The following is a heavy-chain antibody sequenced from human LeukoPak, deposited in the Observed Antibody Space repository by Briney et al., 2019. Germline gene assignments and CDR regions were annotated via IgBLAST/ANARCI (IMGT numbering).Heavy chain of an antibody. J-gene: IGHJ6*03. CDR3: ARPSLATNYYSYYMDV. D-gene: IGHD5-24*01. CDR2: INHSGST. CDR1: GGSCSGYY. Sequence: PSETLSLTCAVSGGSCSGYYWSWIRQPPGKGLEWIGEINHSGSTNYNPSLKSRVTISIDTSKNQFSLNLSSVTAADTAVYYCARPSLATNYYSYYMDVWGKGTTVTISS. V-gene: IGHV4-34*01.